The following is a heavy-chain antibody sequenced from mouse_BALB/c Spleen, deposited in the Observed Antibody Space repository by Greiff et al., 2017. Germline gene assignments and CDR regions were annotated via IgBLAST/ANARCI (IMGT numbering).Heavy chain of an antibody. Sequence: VKLQQSGPELVKPGASVKISCKASGYAFSSSWMNWVKQRPGQGLEWIGRIYPGDGDTNYNGKFKGKATLTADKSSSTAYMQLSSLTSVDSAVYFCARSDTTVVEYFDVWGAGTTVTVSS. CDR2: IYPGDGDT. CDR1: GYAFSSSW. CDR3: ARSDTTVVEYFDV. V-gene: IGHV1-82*01. J-gene: IGHJ1*01. D-gene: IGHD1-1*01.